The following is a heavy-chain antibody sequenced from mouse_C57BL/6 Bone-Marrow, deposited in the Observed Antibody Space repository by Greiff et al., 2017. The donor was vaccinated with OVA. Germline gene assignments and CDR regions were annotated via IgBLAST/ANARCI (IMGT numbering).Heavy chain of an antibody. D-gene: IGHD2-4*01. CDR1: GYSITSDY. CDR2: ISYSGST. J-gene: IGHJ1*03. V-gene: IGHV3-8*01. CDR3: ARGGIDYGWYFDV. Sequence: DVKLVESGPGLAKPSQTLSLTCSVTGYSITSDYWNWIRKFPGNKLEYMGYISYSGSTYYNPSLKSRISITRDTSKNQYYLQLNSVTTEDTATYYCARGGIDYGWYFDVWGTGTTVTVSS.